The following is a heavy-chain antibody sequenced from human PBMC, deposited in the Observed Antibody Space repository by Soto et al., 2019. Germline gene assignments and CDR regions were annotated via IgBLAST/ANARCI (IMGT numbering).Heavy chain of an antibody. V-gene: IGHV3-23*01. Sequence: EVQLLESGGGLVQPGGSLRLSCAASGFTFSSYAMSWVRQAPGKGLEWVSAISGSGGSTYYADSVKGRFTISRDNSKNTLYLQMNSLRAEDTAVYYCAKTASAEPPYYYYYMDVWGKGTTVTVSS. CDR2: ISGSGGST. CDR1: GFTFSSYA. J-gene: IGHJ6*03. CDR3: AKTASAEPPYYYYYMDV.